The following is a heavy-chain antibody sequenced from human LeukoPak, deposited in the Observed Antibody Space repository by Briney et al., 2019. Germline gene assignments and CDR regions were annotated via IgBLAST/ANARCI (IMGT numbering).Heavy chain of an antibody. CDR2: ISGSGGLT. CDR1: GFTFSSYA. Sequence: AGGSLRLSCAASGFTFSSYAMSWVRQAPGKGLEWVSAISGSGGLTYHADSVKGRFTVSRDNSKNTLYLQMNSLRAEDTAVYSCAKGYYDYIWGSYRSDAFDIWGQGTMVTVSS. J-gene: IGHJ3*02. CDR3: AKGYYDYIWGSYRSDAFDI. V-gene: IGHV3-23*01. D-gene: IGHD3-16*02.